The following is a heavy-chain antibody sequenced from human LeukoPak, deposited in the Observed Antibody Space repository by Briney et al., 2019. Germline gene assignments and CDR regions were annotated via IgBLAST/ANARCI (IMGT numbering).Heavy chain of an antibody. J-gene: IGHJ4*02. CDR2: ISGSGGST. CDR3: AKDASGSYFYFDY. CDR1: GFTFSNYA. V-gene: IGHV3-23*01. D-gene: IGHD1-26*01. Sequence: PGGSLRLSCAASGFTFSNYAMSWVRQAPGKGLEWVSAISGSGGSTYYADSVKGRFTISRDNSKNTLYLQMDSLRAEDTAVYYCAKDASGSYFYFDYWGQGTLVTVSS.